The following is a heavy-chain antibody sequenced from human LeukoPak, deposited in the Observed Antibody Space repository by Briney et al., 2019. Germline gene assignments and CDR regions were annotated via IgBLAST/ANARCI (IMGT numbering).Heavy chain of an antibody. Sequence: ASVKVSCKGSGGTFSSYVFSWVRQAPGQGLEWMGGIIPIFGTANYAQKFQGRVTITADESASTAYMDLSSLRSEDTAVYYCATQGELLRAFDFWGQGTLVTVSS. CDR1: GGTFSSYV. CDR2: IIPIFGTA. V-gene: IGHV1-69*13. CDR3: ATQGELLRAFDF. D-gene: IGHD1-26*01. J-gene: IGHJ4*02.